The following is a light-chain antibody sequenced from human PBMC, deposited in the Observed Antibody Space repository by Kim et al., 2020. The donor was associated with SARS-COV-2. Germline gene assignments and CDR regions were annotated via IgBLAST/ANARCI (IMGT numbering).Light chain of an antibody. CDR3: QHYIRFPYT. Sequence: SASVGDRVTITCRASQIVDTYLAWYQQKPGKAPNLLIYQASNLQIGVPSRFSGSGSGAEFTLTISSLQPDDFATYYCQHYIRFPYTFGQGTKLEI. CDR2: QAS. V-gene: IGKV1-5*03. J-gene: IGKJ2*01. CDR1: QIVDTY.